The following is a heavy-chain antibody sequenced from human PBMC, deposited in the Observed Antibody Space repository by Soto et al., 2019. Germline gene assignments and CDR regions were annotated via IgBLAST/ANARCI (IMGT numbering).Heavy chain of an antibody. CDR2: IGASGSTT. CDR1: GFTFSSCA. J-gene: IGHJ6*02. CDR3: AKAMGWELYYYYGMDV. D-gene: IGHD1-26*01. V-gene: IGHV3-23*05. Sequence: GGSLRLSCAASGFTFSSCAMSWVRQAPGMGLMGVSAIGASGSTTYYADSLKGRFTISRDNSKTSLYLQMNGLGAEDKAVYYCAKAMGWELYYYYGMDVWGQGTTVTVSS.